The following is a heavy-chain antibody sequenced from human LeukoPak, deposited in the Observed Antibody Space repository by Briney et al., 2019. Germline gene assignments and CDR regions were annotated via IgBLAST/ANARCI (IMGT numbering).Heavy chain of an antibody. CDR2: FDPEDGET. CDR3: ATVEIDPGYWFDP. CDR1: GYTFTELS. D-gene: IGHD1-1*01. Sequence: ASVKVSCKVSGYTFTELSMHWVRQAPGKGLEWMGGFDPEDGETIYAQKFQGRVTMTEDTSTDTAYMELCSLRSEDTAVYYCATVEIDPGYWFDPWGQVTLVTVSS. V-gene: IGHV1-24*01. J-gene: IGHJ5*02.